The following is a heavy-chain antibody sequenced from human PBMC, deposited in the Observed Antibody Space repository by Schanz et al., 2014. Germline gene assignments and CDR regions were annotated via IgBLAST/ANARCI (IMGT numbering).Heavy chain of an antibody. CDR2: IRSRSNFI. Sequence: VQLAESGGGVVQPGRSLRLSCAASGFTFSSYGMHWVRQDPGKGLEWVSSIRSRSNFIYYADSVKGRFTISRDNAKNSLYLQMNGLRTEDSAVDYVPGGVAEITADSFEIWGQGTMVAVSS. J-gene: IGHJ3*02. V-gene: IGHV3-21*01. D-gene: IGHD3-16*01. CDR3: PGGVAEITADSFEI. CDR1: GFTFSSYG.